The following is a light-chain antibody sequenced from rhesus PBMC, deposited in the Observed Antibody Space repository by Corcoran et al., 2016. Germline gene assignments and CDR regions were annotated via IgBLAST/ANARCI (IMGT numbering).Light chain of an antibody. J-gene: IGKJ1*01. CDR2: KAS. CDR3: QHGYGITPT. Sequence: DIQMTQSPSSLSASVGDRVTITCQASQAISNNLAWYQQKPGKVPKLLIYKASTLQSGVPSRFSGSGSGTDFTITISSLQPEDFATYYCQHGYGITPTFGQGTKVEIK. CDR1: QAISNN. V-gene: IGKV1-25*01.